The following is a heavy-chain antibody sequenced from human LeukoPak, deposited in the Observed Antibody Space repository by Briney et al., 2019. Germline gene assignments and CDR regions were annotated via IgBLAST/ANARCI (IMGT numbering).Heavy chain of an antibody. D-gene: IGHD4-17*01. CDR1: GYTLTELS. V-gene: IGHV1-24*01. J-gene: IGHJ3*02. Sequence: ASVKVSCKVSGYTLTELSVHWVRQAPGKGLEWMGGFDPEDSETIYAQKFQGRVTMTEDTSTDTAYMELSSLRSEDTAVYYCATDSTYGGKIAFDIWGQGTMVTVSS. CDR2: FDPEDSET. CDR3: ATDSTYGGKIAFDI.